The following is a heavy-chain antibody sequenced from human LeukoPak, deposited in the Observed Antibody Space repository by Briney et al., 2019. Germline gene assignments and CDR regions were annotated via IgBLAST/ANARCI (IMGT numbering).Heavy chain of an antibody. CDR1: GGSISSYY. CDR3: SIEGDGGGYISD. J-gene: IGHJ4*02. D-gene: IGHD5-24*01. CDR2: IYYSGST. Sequence: SETPSLTCTVSGGSISSYYWSWIRQPPGKGLEWIGYIYYSGSTNYNPSLKSRVTISVDTSKNQFSLKLNSVTAADAAVYYCSIEGDGGGYISDWGQATLVTVSS. V-gene: IGHV4-59*01.